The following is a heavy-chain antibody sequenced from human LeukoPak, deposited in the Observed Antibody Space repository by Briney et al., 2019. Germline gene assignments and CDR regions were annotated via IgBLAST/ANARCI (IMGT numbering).Heavy chain of an antibody. CDR3: AREGDYGSSQDAFDI. J-gene: IGHJ3*02. Sequence: SETLSLTCTVSGGSFSNYYWSWIRQSPGKGLEWIGYIFYSGSTNYNPSLKSRVTMSLDTSKNQFSLRLSSVTVADTAVYFCAREGDYGSSQDAFDIWGQGTMVTVSS. CDR1: GGSFSNYY. D-gene: IGHD3-16*01. V-gene: IGHV4-59*01. CDR2: IFYSGST.